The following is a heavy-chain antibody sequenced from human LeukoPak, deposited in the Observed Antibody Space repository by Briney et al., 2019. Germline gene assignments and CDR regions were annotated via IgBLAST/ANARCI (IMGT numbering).Heavy chain of an antibody. J-gene: IGHJ4*02. D-gene: IGHD4-17*01. CDR1: GGSIRSSYYY. V-gene: IGHV4-39*01. CDR3: ARGGARGFDYGDYDYFDY. CDR2: IYDSGST. Sequence: SETLSLTCTVSGGSIRSSYYYWGWIRQPPGKGLEWIGSIYDSGSTYYNPSLKSRVTISVDTSKNQFSLKLNSVTAADTAVYYCARGGARGFDYGDYDYFDYWGQGTLVTVSS.